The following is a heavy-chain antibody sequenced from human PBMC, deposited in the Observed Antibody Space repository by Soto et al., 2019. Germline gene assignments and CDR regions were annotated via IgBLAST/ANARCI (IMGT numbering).Heavy chain of an antibody. D-gene: IGHD3-22*01. CDR3: TRCGIRSHRIGYYLGIDGMDV. J-gene: IGHJ6*02. V-gene: IGHV1-69*12. CDR2: TIPMFGTT. CDR1: GGTFNSYA. Sequence: QVQLVQSGAEVKKPESSVRVSCKASGGTFNSYAISWVRQAPGQGLEWMGGTIPMFGTTNYAEKFQGRVTITADESTNTAYMELSSLRSEDTAVHCCTRCGIRSHRIGYYLGIDGMDVWGQGTTVIVSS.